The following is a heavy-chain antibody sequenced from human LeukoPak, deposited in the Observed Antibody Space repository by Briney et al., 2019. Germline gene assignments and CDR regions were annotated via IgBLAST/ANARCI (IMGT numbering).Heavy chain of an antibody. CDR1: GYTFTGYY. V-gene: IGHV1-24*01. D-gene: IGHD5-18*01. Sequence: GASVKVSCKASGYTFTGYYMHWVRQAPGQGLEWMGGFDPEDGETIYAQKFQGRVTMTEDTSTDTAYMELSSLRSEDTAVYYCGYSYGYGLGDYWGQGTLVTVSS. CDR3: GYSYGYGLGDY. J-gene: IGHJ4*02. CDR2: FDPEDGET.